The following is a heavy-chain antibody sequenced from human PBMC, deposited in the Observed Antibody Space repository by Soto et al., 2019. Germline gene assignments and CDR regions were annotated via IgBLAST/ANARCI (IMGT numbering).Heavy chain of an antibody. CDR3: AKLNSGWYEDY. CDR1: GFTFSSFA. Sequence: EVQLLESGGGLVQPGGSLRLSCAASGFTFSSFAMTWVRQAPGKVLEWVSATSASGGDTYYADSVKGRFTISRDSSKNTLYLQMNSLRVEDTAVYYCAKLNSGWYEDYWGQGTLVTVSS. CDR2: TSASGGDT. V-gene: IGHV3-23*01. D-gene: IGHD6-19*01. J-gene: IGHJ4*02.